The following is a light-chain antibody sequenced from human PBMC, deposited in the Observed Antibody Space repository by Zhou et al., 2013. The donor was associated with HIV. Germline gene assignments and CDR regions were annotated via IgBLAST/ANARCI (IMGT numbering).Light chain of an antibody. V-gene: IGKV3-11*01. Sequence: DIVLTQSPGTLSLSPGNTATLSCRASQSVSNYLAWYQQKPGQAPRLLIYDASNRATGIPARFSGSGSGTDFTLTINSLEPEDFAVYYCQQRSNWPAITFGQGT. CDR2: DAS. J-gene: IGKJ5*01. CDR3: QQRSNWPAIT. CDR1: QSVSNY.